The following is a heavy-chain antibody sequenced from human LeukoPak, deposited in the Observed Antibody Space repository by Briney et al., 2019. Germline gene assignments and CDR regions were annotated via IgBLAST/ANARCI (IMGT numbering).Heavy chain of an antibody. CDR2: IYPGDSDT. V-gene: IGHV5-51*01. CDR3: ARGCSGWAEYNWFDP. CDR1: GYSFTSYW. J-gene: IGHJ5*02. Sequence: GESLKISCKGSGYSFTSYWIGWVRQMPGKGLEWMGIIYPGDSDTRYSPSFQGQVTISADKSISTAYLQWSSLKASDTAMYYCARGCSGWAEYNWFDPWGQGTLVTVSS. D-gene: IGHD5-12*01.